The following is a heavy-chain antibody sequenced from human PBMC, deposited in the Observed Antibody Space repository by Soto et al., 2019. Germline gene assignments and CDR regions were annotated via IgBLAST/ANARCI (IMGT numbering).Heavy chain of an antibody. J-gene: IGHJ6*02. CDR2: INPSGGST. CDR3: ARENGAIFGVVTPYYYYGMDV. CDR1: GYTFTSYY. Sequence: VASVKVSCKASGYTFTSYYMHWVRQAPGQGLEWMGIINPSGGSTSYAQKFQGRVTMTRDTSTSTVYMELSSLRSEDTAVYYCARENGAIFGVVTPYYYYGMDVWGQGTTVTVSS. V-gene: IGHV1-46*01. D-gene: IGHD3-3*01.